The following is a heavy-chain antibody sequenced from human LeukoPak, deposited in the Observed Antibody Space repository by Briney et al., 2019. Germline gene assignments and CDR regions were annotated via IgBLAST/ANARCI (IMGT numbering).Heavy chain of an antibody. J-gene: IGHJ1*01. CDR2: IRGRGGST. CDR3: AKAPTYYYDSSGPNGYFQH. D-gene: IGHD3-22*01. CDR1: GFTFSTYA. Sequence: GGSLRLSCAAPGFTFSTYAMSSVPHAPGEGLECVLTIRGRGGSTYYADSVKSRLTISRDNSKNTLYLQMNSLRVEDTAVYYCAKAPTYYYDSSGPNGYFQHWGQGTLVTVSS. V-gene: IGHV3-23*01.